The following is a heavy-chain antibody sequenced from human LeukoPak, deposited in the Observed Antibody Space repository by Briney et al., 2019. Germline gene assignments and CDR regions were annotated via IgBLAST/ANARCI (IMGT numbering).Heavy chain of an antibody. V-gene: IGHV4-59*01. D-gene: IGHD3-10*01. CDR2: VYYSGST. CDR1: GGSISSYY. Sequence: SETLSLTCTVSGGSISSYYWSWIRQPPGKGLEWIGYVYYSGSTNYNPSLKSRVTISVDTSKNQFSLKLSSVTAADTAVYYCARDRDGSGNPRGGPLDWGQGTLVTVSS. J-gene: IGHJ4*02. CDR3: ARDRDGSGNPRGGPLD.